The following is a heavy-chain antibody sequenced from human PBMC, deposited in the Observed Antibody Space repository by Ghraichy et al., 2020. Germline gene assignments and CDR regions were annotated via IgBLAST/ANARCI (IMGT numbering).Heavy chain of an antibody. J-gene: IGHJ4*02. D-gene: IGHD1-7*01. V-gene: IGHV3-21*01. CDR3: ARDVEGNYADY. CDR1: GFAFSSYT. CDR2: ITGSRTHI. Sequence: GGSLRLSCAASGFAFSSYTMNWVRQAPGKGLEWVSSITGSRTHIYYADSVKGRFTISRDNAKNSLYLQMNSLRAEDTAVYYCARDVEGNYADYWGQGTLVTVSS.